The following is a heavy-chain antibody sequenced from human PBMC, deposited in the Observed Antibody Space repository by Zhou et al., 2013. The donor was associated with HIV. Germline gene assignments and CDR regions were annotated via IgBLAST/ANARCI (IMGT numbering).Heavy chain of an antibody. CDR3: ARVRYSYGYPFDY. J-gene: IGHJ4*02. D-gene: IGHD5-18*01. CDR2: MYYRGNT. CDR1: GASISSHY. Sequence: VQLQESGPGLVKPSESLSLTCTVSGASISSHYWSWIRQSPGKGLEWIGYMYYRGNTNYNPSLKSRVNISIDTSKNHFSLRLTSLTPADTAVYYCARVRYSYGYPFDYWAREPWSPSPQ. V-gene: IGHV4-59*11.